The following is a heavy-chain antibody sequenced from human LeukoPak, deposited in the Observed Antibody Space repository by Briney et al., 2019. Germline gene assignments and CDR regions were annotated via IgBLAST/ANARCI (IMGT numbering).Heavy chain of an antibody. J-gene: IGHJ4*02. CDR2: ISYDGGNK. Sequence: GRSLRLSCAASGFTFSHYGLHWVRQAPGKGLEWVALISYDGGNKNYADSVRGRFTISRDNSKNTLYLQMNSLRAEDTAVYYCAKDSISTWFGGDSKWGQGTLVTVSS. V-gene: IGHV3-30*18. CDR1: GFTFSHYG. D-gene: IGHD3-10*01. CDR3: AKDSISTWFGGDSK.